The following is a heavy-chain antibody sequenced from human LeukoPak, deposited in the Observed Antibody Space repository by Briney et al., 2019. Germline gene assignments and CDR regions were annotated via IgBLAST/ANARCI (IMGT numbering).Heavy chain of an antibody. CDR1: GFTFSSYA. J-gene: IGHJ4*02. V-gene: IGHV3-30*04. D-gene: IGHD2-15*01. CDR2: ISYDGSNK. Sequence: PGRSLRLSCAASGFTFSSYAMHWVRQAPGKGLEWVAVISYDGSNKYYADSVKGRSTISRDNSKNTLYLQMNSLRAEDTAVYYCARVAWDGGYYFDYWGQGTLVTVSS. CDR3: ARVAWDGGYYFDY.